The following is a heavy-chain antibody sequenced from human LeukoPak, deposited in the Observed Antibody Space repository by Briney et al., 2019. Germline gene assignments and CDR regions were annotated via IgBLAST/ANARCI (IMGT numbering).Heavy chain of an antibody. Sequence: SETLSLTCAVSGYSISSGYYWGWIRQPPGKGREWIGTIYHSGSTYYNPSLKSRVTISVDTSKNQFSLKMSSVTAADTAVYYCARGTDIVVVVAVTDAFDIWGPGTMVTVSS. CDR3: ARGTDIVVVVAVTDAFDI. CDR2: IYHSGST. CDR1: GYSISSGYY. D-gene: IGHD2-15*01. J-gene: IGHJ3*02. V-gene: IGHV4-38-2*01.